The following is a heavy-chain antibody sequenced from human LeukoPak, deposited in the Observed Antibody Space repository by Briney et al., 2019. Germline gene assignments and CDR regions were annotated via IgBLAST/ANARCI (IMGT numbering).Heavy chain of an antibody. CDR2: IYYSGST. CDR3: ARYDSSGYYFDY. CDR1: GGSFSGYY. D-gene: IGHD3-22*01. V-gene: IGHV4-59*01. J-gene: IGHJ4*02. Sequence: SETLSLTCVVYGGSFSGYYWSWVRQPPGKGLEWIGYIYYSGSTDYNPSLKSRVTISVDTSKNQFSLKLSSVTAADTAVYYCARYDSSGYYFDYWGQGTLVTVSS.